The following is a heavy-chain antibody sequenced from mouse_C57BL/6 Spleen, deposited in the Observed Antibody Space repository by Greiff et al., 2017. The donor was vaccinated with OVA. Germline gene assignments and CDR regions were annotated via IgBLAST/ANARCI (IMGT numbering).Heavy chain of an antibody. D-gene: IGHD1-1*01. V-gene: IGHV1-62-2*01. Sequence: VKLLESGAELVKPGASVKLSCKASGYTFTEYTIHWVKQRSGQGLEWIGWFYPGSGSIKYNEKFKDKATLTADKSSSTVYMELSRLTSEDSAVYFCARHEEGYYGSSPLGYWGQGTTLTVSS. CDR1: GYTFTEYT. CDR3: ARHEEGYYGSSPLGY. J-gene: IGHJ2*01. CDR2: FYPGSGSI.